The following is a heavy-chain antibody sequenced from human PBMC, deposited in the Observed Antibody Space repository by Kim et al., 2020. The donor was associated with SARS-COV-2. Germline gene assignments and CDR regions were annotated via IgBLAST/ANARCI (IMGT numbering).Heavy chain of an antibody. D-gene: IGHD5-12*01. J-gene: IGHJ4*02. CDR3: ARQQWLPY. Sequence: GGSLRLSCAASGFSFSGTTMHWVCQAPGKGLEWISFISSGGSTIYYADSVKGRFTIPRDNTKNSLALQMNSLRAEDTAVDYCARQQWLPYCGQGTLVTVSS. CDR2: ISSGGSTI. CDR1: GFSFSGTT. V-gene: IGHV3-48*04.